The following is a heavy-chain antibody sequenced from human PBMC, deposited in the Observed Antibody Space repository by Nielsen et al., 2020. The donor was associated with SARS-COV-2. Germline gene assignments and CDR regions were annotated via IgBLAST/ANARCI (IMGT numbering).Heavy chain of an antibody. J-gene: IGHJ4*02. CDR1: AFTFSTYW. Sequence: GESLKISCAASAFTFSTYWMHWVRQAPGKGLVWVSRINSDGSSTSYADSVKGRFTISRDNSKDTVYLQLSSLRAEDTAVYYCAKERVSSGYFDYWGQGTLVTVSS. V-gene: IGHV3-74*01. CDR2: INSDGSST. CDR3: AKERVSSGYFDY. D-gene: IGHD3-22*01.